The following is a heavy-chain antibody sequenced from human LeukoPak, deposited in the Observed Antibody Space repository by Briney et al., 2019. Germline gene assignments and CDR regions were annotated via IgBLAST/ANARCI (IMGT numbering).Heavy chain of an antibody. CDR3: ARNGGSGSALYYYYYMDV. Sequence: ASVKVSCKASGYTFTGYYMHWVRQAPGQGLEWMGRINPNSGGTNYAQKFQGRVTMTRDTSISTAYMELSRLRSDDTAVYYCARNGGSGSALYYYYYMDVWGKGTTVTVPS. V-gene: IGHV1-2*06. CDR1: GYTFTGYY. CDR2: INPNSGGT. D-gene: IGHD3-10*01. J-gene: IGHJ6*03.